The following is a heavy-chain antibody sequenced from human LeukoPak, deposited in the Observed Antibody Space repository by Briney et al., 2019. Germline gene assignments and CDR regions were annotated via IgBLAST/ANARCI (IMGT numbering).Heavy chain of an antibody. CDR1: GGSISSSSYY. D-gene: IGHD5-24*01. J-gene: IGHJ6*02. Sequence: PSETLSLTCTVSGGSISSSSYYWGWIRQPPGKGLEWIGSIYYSGSTYYNPSLKSRVTISVDTSKNQFSLKLSSVTAADTAVYYCARGRGGYNPRPYYYYGMDVWGQGTTVTVSS. V-gene: IGHV4-39*07. CDR3: ARGRGGYNPRPYYYYGMDV. CDR2: IYYSGST.